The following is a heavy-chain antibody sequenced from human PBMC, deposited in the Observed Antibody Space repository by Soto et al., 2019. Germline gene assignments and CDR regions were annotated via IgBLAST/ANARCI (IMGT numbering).Heavy chain of an antibody. CDR2: ISQSGNT. CDR3: ARAPKVSGSSQTRPDL. Sequence: SETLSLTCSIYSGSFSGYYWSWIRQPPGKGLEWIGEISQSGNTNYSPSLKSRVSISIETSKKQFSLNLASVSAADTAVYYCARAPKVSGSSQTRPDLWGQGTLMTV. V-gene: IGHV4-34*01. D-gene: IGHD6-6*01. J-gene: IGHJ4*02. CDR1: SGSFSGYY.